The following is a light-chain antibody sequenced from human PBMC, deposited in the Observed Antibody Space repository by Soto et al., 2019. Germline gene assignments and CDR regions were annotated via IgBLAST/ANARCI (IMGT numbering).Light chain of an antibody. CDR2: GAS. CDR1: QSVSSSY. V-gene: IGKV3-20*01. J-gene: IGKJ1*01. Sequence: PGDRATLSCRASQSVSSSYLAWYQQKPGQAPRLLIYGASSRATGIPDRFSGSASGTDFTLTITRLEPEDFAVYYCQQYGNSPPTWTFGQGTKVEIK. CDR3: QQYGNSPPTWT.